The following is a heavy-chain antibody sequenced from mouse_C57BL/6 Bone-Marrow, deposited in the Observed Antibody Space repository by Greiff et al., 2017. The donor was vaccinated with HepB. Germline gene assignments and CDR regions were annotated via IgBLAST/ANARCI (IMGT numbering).Heavy chain of an antibody. D-gene: IGHD2-14*01. J-gene: IGHJ4*01. CDR2: SRNKANDDTT. V-gene: IGHV7-1*01. CDR3: ARDAGYGEYAMDY. Sequence: EVKLMESGGGLVQSGRSLRLSCATSGFTFSDFYMEWVRQAPGKGLEWIAASRNKANDDTTEYSASVKGRFIVSRDTSQSILYLQMNALRAEDTAIYYCARDAGYGEYAMDYWGQGTSVTVSS. CDR1: GFTFSDFY.